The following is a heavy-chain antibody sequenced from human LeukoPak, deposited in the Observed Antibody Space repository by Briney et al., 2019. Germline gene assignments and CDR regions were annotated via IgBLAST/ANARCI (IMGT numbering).Heavy chain of an antibody. J-gene: IGHJ4*02. Sequence: GGSLRLSCAASGFTFSSYAMSWVRQVPGKGLEWVSGIGNSDGRTYYADSVKGRSTISRDNSKNTLFLQLSSLRGEDTAVYYCAKGIGYYYFFDYWGQGTLVTVSS. D-gene: IGHD3-22*01. CDR2: IGNSDGRT. V-gene: IGHV3-23*01. CDR3: AKGIGYYYFFDY. CDR1: GFTFSSYA.